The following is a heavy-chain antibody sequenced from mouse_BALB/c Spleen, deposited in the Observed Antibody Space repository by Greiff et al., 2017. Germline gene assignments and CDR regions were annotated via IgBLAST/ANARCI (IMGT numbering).Heavy chain of an antibody. Sequence: EVKLMESGGGLVKPGGSLKLSCAASGFTFSSYTMSWVRQTPEKRLEWVATISSGGSYTYYPDSVKGRFTISRDNAKNTLYLQMSSLKSEDTAMYYCTRGIPYDYDAYYFDYWGQGTTLTVSS. D-gene: IGHD2-4*01. CDR1: GFTFSSYT. V-gene: IGHV5-6-4*01. J-gene: IGHJ2*01. CDR2: ISSGGSYT. CDR3: TRGIPYDYDAYYFDY.